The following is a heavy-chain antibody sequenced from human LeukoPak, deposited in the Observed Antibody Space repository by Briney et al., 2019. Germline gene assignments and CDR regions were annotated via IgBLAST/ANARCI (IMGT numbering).Heavy chain of an antibody. CDR2: ISDTSSYI. V-gene: IGHV3-21*01. CDR1: GFTFSTYG. Sequence: GGSLRLSCAASGFTFSTYGMNWVRQPPGKGLEWASSISDTSSYIYYADSVKGRFTISRDNAKNSLHLQMNSLRAEDTAVYYCASTGVSNYYDSSGYLNWGQGTLVTVSS. J-gene: IGHJ4*02. D-gene: IGHD3-22*01. CDR3: ASTGVSNYYDSSGYLN.